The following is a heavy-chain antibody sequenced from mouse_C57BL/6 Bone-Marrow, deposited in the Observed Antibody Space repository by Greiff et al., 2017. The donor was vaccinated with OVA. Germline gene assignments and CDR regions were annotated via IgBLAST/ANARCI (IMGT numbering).Heavy chain of an antibody. CDR2: ILPGSGST. J-gene: IGHJ1*03. CDR1: GYTFTGYW. D-gene: IGHD1-1*01. CDR3: ARKGDYYGSSHWYFDV. Sequence: QVQLQQSGAELMKPGASVKLSCKATGYTFTGYWIEWVKQRPGHGLEWIGEILPGSGSTNYNEKFKGKATFTADTSSNTAYMQLSSLTTEDSAIYDCARKGDYYGSSHWYFDVWGTGTTVTVSS. V-gene: IGHV1-9*01.